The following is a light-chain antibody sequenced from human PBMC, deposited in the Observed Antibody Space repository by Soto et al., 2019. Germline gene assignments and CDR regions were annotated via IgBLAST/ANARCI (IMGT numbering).Light chain of an antibody. Sequence: EIVLTQSPGTLSLSPGESTSLSFMASQIVGSSYLAWYQHKPGQAPRLLIYGATSRATGIPDRFSGSGSGTDFTLTISRLEPEDFAVYFCQQYNYLITFGQGRRLEIK. V-gene: IGKV3-20*01. CDR3: QQYNYLIT. J-gene: IGKJ5*01. CDR1: QIVGSSY. CDR2: GAT.